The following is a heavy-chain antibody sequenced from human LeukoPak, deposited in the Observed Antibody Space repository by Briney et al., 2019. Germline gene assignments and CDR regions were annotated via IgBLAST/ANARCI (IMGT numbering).Heavy chain of an antibody. V-gene: IGHV3-15*01. Sequence: PGGALRLSCAASGFTFSNAWMTWVRQAPGRGLEWVGCIKTKTDGWSTDYAAPVKARFTSSRDDSESTLYLQMNGLKTEDTAVYYCTTLHFWGQGTLVSVSS. CDR2: IKTKTDGWST. CDR1: GFTFSNAW. D-gene: IGHD3-3*02. CDR3: TTLHF. J-gene: IGHJ4*02.